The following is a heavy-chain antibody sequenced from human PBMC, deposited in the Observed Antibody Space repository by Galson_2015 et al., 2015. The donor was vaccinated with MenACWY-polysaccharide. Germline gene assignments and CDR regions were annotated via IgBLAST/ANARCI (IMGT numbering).Heavy chain of an antibody. CDR3: ARNPSRLDITAASH. V-gene: IGHV3-30*02. D-gene: IGHD6-13*01. J-gene: IGHJ4*02. CDR1: AFNFGGNG. Sequence: SLRLSCAGSAFNFGGNGLHWVRQAPGKGLEWVALIRNDGRKHYPDAVKGRFTISSDNSKNTLYLQMNSLRPEDTAVYYCARNPSRLDITAASHWGQGALVSVSS. CDR2: IRNDGRK.